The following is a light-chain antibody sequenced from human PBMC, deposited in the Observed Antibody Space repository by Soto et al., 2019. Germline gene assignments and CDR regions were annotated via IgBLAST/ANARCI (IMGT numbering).Light chain of an antibody. V-gene: IGKV1-9*01. J-gene: IGKJ5*01. CDR3: QQLQSYPIT. CDR2: GAS. CDR1: QGITTY. Sequence: QLTQSPSALSASVGDRVTITCRASQGITTYLAWYQQKPGKAPKVLISGASTLQSGVPSRFSGSGSGTDFTLTISSLQPEDFATYYRQQLQSYPITFGQGTRLEIK.